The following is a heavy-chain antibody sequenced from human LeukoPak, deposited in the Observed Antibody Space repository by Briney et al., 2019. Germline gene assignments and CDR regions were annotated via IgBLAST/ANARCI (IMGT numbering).Heavy chain of an antibody. J-gene: IGHJ3*01. CDR1: GFTVSTYA. V-gene: IGHV3-23*01. CDR2: IIANGNT. D-gene: IGHD3-3*01. CDR3: AKYLQPSGSPYALDF. Sequence: GGSLRLSCSASGFTVSTYAVGWVRQAPVRGLEGVASIIANGNTLYAESLKGRFIISRDISKNTVFLQINSLRAEDTAMYHCAKYLQPSGSPYALDFWGHGTMVTVSS.